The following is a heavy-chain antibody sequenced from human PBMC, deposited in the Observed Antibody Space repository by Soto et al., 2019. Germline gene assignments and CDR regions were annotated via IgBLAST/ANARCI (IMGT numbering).Heavy chain of an antibody. CDR1: GYTFTGYY. Sequence: GASVKVSCKASGYTFTGYYMHWVRQAPGQGLEWMGWINPNSGGTNYAQKFQGWVTMTRDTSISTAYMELSRLRSDDTAVYYCARDGYPPIYGDYLFXYWGQGTLVXVSS. D-gene: IGHD4-17*01. CDR2: INPNSGGT. V-gene: IGHV1-2*04. CDR3: ARDGYPPIYGDYLFXY. J-gene: IGHJ4*02.